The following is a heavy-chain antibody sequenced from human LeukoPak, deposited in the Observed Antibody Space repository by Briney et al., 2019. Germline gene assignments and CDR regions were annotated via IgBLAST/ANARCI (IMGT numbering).Heavy chain of an antibody. Sequence: PGGSLRLSCAASGFTFSTYNMHWVRQAPGKRLEWVTFIRSDGSYKNHAGSVKGRFTISRDNSKNTLFLQMNSLRAEDTAVYYCARDYRFYFDYWGQGTLVTVSS. CDR3: ARDYRFYFDY. CDR1: GFTFSTYN. J-gene: IGHJ4*02. V-gene: IGHV3-30*02. D-gene: IGHD4-11*01. CDR2: IRSDGSYK.